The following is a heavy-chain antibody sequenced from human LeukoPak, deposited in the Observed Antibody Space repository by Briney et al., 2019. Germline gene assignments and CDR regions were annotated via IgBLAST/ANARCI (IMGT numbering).Heavy chain of an antibody. V-gene: IGHV4-34*01. CDR2: INHSGST. D-gene: IGHD5-24*01. CDR3: ARGGWLQLRGYFDY. J-gene: IGHJ4*02. Sequence: SETLSLTCALCRGSFSGYYWSWIRQPPGKGLEWIGEINHSGSTNYNPSLKSRVTISVDTSKNQFSLKLSSVTAADTAVYYCARGGWLQLRGYFDYWGQGTLVTVSS. CDR1: RGSFSGYY.